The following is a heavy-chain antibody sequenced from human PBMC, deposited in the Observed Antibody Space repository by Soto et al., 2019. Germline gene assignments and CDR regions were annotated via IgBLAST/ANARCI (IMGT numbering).Heavy chain of an antibody. J-gene: IGHJ6*02. CDR1: GYTFTSYA. CDR2: INAGNGNT. D-gene: IGHD3-22*01. CDR3: ARGVACYDSSDNYFYYYGMDV. V-gene: IGHV1-3*01. Sequence: GASVKVSCKASGYTFTSYAMHWVRQAPGQRLEWMGWINAGNGNTKYSQKFQGRVTITRDTSASTAYMELSSLRSEDTAVYYCARGVACYDSSDNYFYYYGMDVSGHGTTLTVSS.